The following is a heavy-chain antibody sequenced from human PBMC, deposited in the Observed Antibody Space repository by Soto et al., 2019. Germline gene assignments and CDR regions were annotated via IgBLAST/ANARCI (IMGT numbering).Heavy chain of an antibody. CDR2: INPYNGHT. D-gene: IGHD3-9*01. CDR1: GYTFSSYG. Sequence: QVQLVQSGAEVKKPGASVEVSCKASGYTFSSYGINWVRQAPGQGLEWMAWINPYNGHTNHAQAFQDRVTMTTDTSTTTAYMELRGRRSDDTAVYYCARRRRWVLTGYWEFDYWGQGTLVTVSS. J-gene: IGHJ4*02. V-gene: IGHV1-18*04. CDR3: ARRRRWVLTGYWEFDY.